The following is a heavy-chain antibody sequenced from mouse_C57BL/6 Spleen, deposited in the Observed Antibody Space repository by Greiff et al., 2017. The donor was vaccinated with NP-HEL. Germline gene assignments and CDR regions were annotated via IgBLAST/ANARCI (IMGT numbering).Heavy chain of an antibody. V-gene: IGHV1-69*01. CDR1: GYTFTSYW. Sequence: QVQLQQPGAELVMPGASVKLSCKASGYTFTSYWMHWVKQRPGQGLEWIGEIDPSDSYTNYNQKFKGKSTLTVDKSSSTAYMQLSSLTSEDSAVYYCARLGSPDYWGQGTTLTVSS. CDR2: IDPSDSYT. J-gene: IGHJ2*01. D-gene: IGHD1-1*01. CDR3: ARLGSPDY.